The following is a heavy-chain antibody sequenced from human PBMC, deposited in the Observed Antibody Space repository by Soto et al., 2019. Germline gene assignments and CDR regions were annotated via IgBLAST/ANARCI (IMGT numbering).Heavy chain of an antibody. CDR2: INPTSGGT. D-gene: IGHD3-10*01. Sequence: ASVKVSCKASGYTFTGYYMHWVRQAPGQGIEWMGWINPTSGGTNYAQKFQGWVTMTRDTSISTAYMELSRLRSDDTAVYYRARDLGVRGVINYYMDVWGKGTTVTVSS. V-gene: IGHV1-2*04. CDR3: ARDLGVRGVINYYMDV. CDR1: GYTFTGYY. J-gene: IGHJ6*03.